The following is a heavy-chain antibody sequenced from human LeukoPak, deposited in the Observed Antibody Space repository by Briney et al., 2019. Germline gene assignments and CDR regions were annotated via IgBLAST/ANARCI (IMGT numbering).Heavy chain of an antibody. Sequence: GGSLRLSCSASGFTFSTYAMTWVRQAPGKGLEWVSALSASGAATKYADSVQGRFTISRDNSKNTVSLQMSGLRAEDTATYSCAKPVTDYDILTGYDYWGQGTLVTVSS. CDR2: LSASGAAT. V-gene: IGHV3-23*01. CDR1: GFTFSTYA. J-gene: IGHJ4*02. D-gene: IGHD3-9*01. CDR3: AKPVTDYDILTGYDY.